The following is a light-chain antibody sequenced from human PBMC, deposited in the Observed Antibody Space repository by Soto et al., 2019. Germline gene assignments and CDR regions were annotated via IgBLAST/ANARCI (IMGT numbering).Light chain of an antibody. J-gene: IGKJ2*01. CDR3: QQYNNWPPT. CDR2: GAS. Sequence: EIVMTQSPATLSVSPGERATLSCRANQSVSSNLVWYQQKPGQAPRLLIYGASTRATGIPARFSGSGSGTEFTLTISSLQSEDFALYYCQQYNNWPPTFGQGTKLEIK. V-gene: IGKV3-15*01. CDR1: QSVSSN.